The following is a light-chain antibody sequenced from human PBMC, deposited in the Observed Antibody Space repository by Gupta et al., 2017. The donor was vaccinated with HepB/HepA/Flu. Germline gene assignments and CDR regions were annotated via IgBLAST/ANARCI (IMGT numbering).Light chain of an antibody. Sequence: DMELPVSPSFLSASIADRVTIPCRASKDIRDYLAWFQQKPGEAPTLLIYGASNLAGGVQPRFSGSGSGTEFTPTTISLQQEDVVTYYCLQLNCYPPWTFGQGTKVE. J-gene: IGKJ1*01. CDR2: GAS. V-gene: IGKV1-9*01. CDR3: LQLNCYPPWT. CDR1: KDIRDY.